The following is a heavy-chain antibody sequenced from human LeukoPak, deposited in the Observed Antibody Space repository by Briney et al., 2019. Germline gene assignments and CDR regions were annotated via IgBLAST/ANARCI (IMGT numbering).Heavy chain of an antibody. J-gene: IGHJ3*02. Sequence: ASVKVSCKASGYTFASYGISWVRQAPGQGLEWMGWISAYNGNTNYAQKLQGRVTMTTDTSTSTAYMELRSLRSDDTAVYYCARDFGYQPPLNNAFDIWGQGTMVTVSS. CDR1: GYTFASYG. CDR3: ARDFGYQPPLNNAFDI. D-gene: IGHD2-2*01. CDR2: ISAYNGNT. V-gene: IGHV1-18*01.